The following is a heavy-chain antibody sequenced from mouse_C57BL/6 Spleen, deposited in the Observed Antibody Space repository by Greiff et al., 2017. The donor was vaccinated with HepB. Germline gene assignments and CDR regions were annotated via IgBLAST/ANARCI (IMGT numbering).Heavy chain of an antibody. Sequence: QVQLQQPGAELVKPGASVKVSCKASGYTFTSYWMHWVKQRPGQGLEWIGRIHPSDSDTNYNQKFKGKATLTVDKSSSTAYMQLSSLTSEDSAVYYCAIKIYDGYYVAYWGQGTLVTVSA. CDR2: IHPSDSDT. CDR3: AIKIYDGYYVAY. J-gene: IGHJ3*01. CDR1: GYTFTSYW. D-gene: IGHD2-3*01. V-gene: IGHV1-74*01.